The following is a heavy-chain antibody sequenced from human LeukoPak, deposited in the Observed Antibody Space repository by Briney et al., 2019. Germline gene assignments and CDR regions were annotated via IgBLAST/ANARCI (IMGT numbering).Heavy chain of an antibody. CDR2: MNPNSGST. J-gene: IGHJ5*02. V-gene: IGHV1-8*03. D-gene: IGHD2-2*02. CDR3: ARGPRHYASTSCYRFDP. Sequence: GASVKVSCKASGYTFTSYDINWVRQATGQGLEWMGWMNPNSGSTGYAQKFQGRVTITRNTSISTAYMELSSLRSEDTAVYYCARGPRHYASTSCYRFDPWGQGTLVTVSS. CDR1: GYTFTSYD.